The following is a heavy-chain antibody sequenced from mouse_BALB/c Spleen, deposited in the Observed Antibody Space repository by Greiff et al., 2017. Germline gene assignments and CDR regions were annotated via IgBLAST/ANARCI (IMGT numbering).Heavy chain of an antibody. Sequence: EVQGVESGGGLVKPGGSLKLSCAASGFTFSSYAMSWVRQSPEKRLEWVADISSGGSYTYYPDTVTGRFTISRDNAKNTLYLEMSSLRSEDTAMYYCAREEYYGSSYGGFAYWGQGTLVTVSA. CDR2: ISSGGSYT. CDR1: GFTFSSYA. D-gene: IGHD1-1*01. V-gene: IGHV5-9-4*01. CDR3: AREEYYGSSYGGFAY. J-gene: IGHJ3*01.